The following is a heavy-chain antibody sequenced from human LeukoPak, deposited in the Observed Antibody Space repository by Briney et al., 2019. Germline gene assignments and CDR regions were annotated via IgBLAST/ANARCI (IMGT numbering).Heavy chain of an antibody. J-gene: IGHJ6*02. Sequence: SGPTLVNPTQTLTLTCTFSGFSLSTSGVGVGWIRQPPGKALEWLALFYWNDDKRYSPSLKSRLTITKDTSKNQVVLTMTNMDPVDTATYYCAHRRDTMVRGVIRTHYGMDVWGQGTTVTVSS. CDR1: GFSLSTSGVG. CDR3: AHRRDTMVRGVIRTHYGMDV. CDR2: FYWNDDK. D-gene: IGHD3-10*01. V-gene: IGHV2-5*01.